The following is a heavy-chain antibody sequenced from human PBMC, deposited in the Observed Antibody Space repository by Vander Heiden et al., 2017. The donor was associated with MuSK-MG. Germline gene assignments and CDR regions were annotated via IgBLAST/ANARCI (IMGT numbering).Heavy chain of an antibody. D-gene: IGHD3-3*02. CDR3: ARRTFDSGYGSFDY. Sequence: QVQLQQWGAGLLKPSETLSLTCAVYGGSFSGYYWSWIRQPPGKGLEWIGEINHSGSTNYNPSLKSRVTISVDTSKNQFSLKLSSVTAADTAVYYCARRTFDSGYGSFDYWGQGTLVTVSS. CDR2: INHSGST. V-gene: IGHV4-34*01. J-gene: IGHJ4*02. CDR1: GGSFSGYY.